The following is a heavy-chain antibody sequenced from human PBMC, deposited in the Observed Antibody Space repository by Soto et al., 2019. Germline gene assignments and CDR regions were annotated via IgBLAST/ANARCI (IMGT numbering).Heavy chain of an antibody. J-gene: IGHJ5*02. CDR2: IQHTGNT. CDR3: AKDVSSRRWFDP. D-gene: IGHD3-16*01. CDR1: CASIRSYH. V-gene: IGHV4-4*07. Sequence: PSETLSLTCAVSCASIRSYHWSFLRQPAGKGLEWIGRIQHTGNTNYNPSLKSRVTMSADTSKNQISLKMTSVTAADTAVYFCAKDVSSRRWFDPWGQGVRVTVSS.